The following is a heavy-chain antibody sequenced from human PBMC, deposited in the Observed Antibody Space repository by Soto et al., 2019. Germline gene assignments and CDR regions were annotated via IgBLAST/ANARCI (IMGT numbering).Heavy chain of an antibody. CDR1: GGSFSGYY. CDR3: ARGECSSNYCFTRWALDI. CDR2: INHSGST. V-gene: IGHV4-34*01. Sequence: LSLTCAVYGGSFSGYYWTWIRQTPGKGLEWIGEINHSGSTNYKPSLKSRISMSADTSKKQFSLNLTSVTAADTAVYYCARGECSSNYCFTRWALDIWGQGTVVTVSS. D-gene: IGHD2-2*01. J-gene: IGHJ3*02.